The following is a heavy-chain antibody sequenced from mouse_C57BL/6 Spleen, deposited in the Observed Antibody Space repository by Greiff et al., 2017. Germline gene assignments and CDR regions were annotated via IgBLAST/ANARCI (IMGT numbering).Heavy chain of an antibody. CDR2: ISYDGSN. CDR3: AREGALYDSYAMDY. D-gene: IGHD1-1*01. Sequence: DVQLQESGPGLVKPSQSLSLTCSVTGYSITSGYYWNWIRQFPGNKLEWMGYISYDGSNNYNPSLKNRISITRDTSKNQFFLKLNSVTTEDTATYYCAREGALYDSYAMDYWGQGTSVTVSS. J-gene: IGHJ4*01. CDR1: GYSITSGYY. V-gene: IGHV3-6*01.